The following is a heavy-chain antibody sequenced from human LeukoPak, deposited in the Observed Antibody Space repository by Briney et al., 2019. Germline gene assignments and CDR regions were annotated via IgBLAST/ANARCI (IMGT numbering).Heavy chain of an antibody. J-gene: IGHJ6*02. V-gene: IGHV1-2*02. CDR2: INPNSGGT. Sequence: ASVTVSCKASGYTFTGYYVHWVRQAPGQGLEWMGWINPNSGGTDFAQKFQGRVTMTRDTSISTAYMELSRLQSDDTAVYYCARRAVYYYYGMDVWGQGTTVAVSS. CDR1: GYTFTGYY. D-gene: IGHD6-25*01. CDR3: ARRAVYYYYGMDV.